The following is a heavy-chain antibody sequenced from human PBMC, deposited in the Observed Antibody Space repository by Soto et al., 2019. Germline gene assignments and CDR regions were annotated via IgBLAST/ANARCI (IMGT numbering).Heavy chain of an antibody. Sequence: QVQLVQSGAEVKKPGSSVKVSCKASGGTFSSYAISWVRQAPGQGLEWMGGIIPIFGTANYAQKFQGRVTISADEATSTAYMELSSLRSEDTAVYYCARGMSRSSWGYYYYGMDVWGQGTTVTVSS. CDR3: ARGMSRSSWGYYYYGMDV. CDR1: GGTFSSYA. CDR2: IIPIFGTA. V-gene: IGHV1-69*01. J-gene: IGHJ6*02. D-gene: IGHD6-6*01.